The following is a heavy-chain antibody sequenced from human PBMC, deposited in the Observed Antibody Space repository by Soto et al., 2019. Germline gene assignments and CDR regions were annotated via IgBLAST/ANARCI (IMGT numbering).Heavy chain of an antibody. CDR2: IYHSGTT. J-gene: IGHJ6*02. CDR1: GGSTTNSNW. CDR3: ARAATVTTNYFYYGMDV. V-gene: IGHV4-4*02. Sequence: QVKLQESGPGLVNPSGTLSLTCAVSGGSTTNSNWWSWVRQSPGKGLEWIGEIYHSGTTNYNPSLKSRVTISVDNSKNQFSLRLSSVTAADTAVYYCARAATVTTNYFYYGMDVWGQGTTVTVSS. D-gene: IGHD4-17*01.